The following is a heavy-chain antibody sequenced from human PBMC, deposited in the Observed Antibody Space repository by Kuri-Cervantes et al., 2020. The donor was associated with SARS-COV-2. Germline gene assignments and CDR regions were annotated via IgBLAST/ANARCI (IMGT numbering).Heavy chain of an antibody. CDR3: ARVPRGAVLDYFDY. J-gene: IGHJ4*02. CDR1: GYTFTMFS. D-gene: IGHD5-12*01. V-gene: IGHV1-3*04. CDR2: INTANGNT. Sequence: ASVKVSCKASGYTFTMFSIHWVRQAPGQRPEWMGWINTANGNTKYSQKFQGRVTISRDTSATTAYMELSSLRSEDTAVYYCARVPRGAVLDYFDYWGRGTLVTVSS.